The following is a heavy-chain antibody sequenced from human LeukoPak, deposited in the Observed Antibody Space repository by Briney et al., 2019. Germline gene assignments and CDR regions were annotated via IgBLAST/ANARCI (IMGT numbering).Heavy chain of an antibody. CDR1: GFTFSYSY. J-gene: IGHJ4*02. Sequence: KPGGSMTLSCAASGFTFSYSYKNWIRQAPGDGPERVSSISSRGDSTNFADSVKGRFTISRDNAKNSLYLQMNSLRAEDTAVYYCARESSGTYYLKQWGQGTLVTVYS. V-gene: IGHV3-11*05. CDR2: ISSRGDST. CDR3: ARESSGTYYLKQ. D-gene: IGHD1-26*01.